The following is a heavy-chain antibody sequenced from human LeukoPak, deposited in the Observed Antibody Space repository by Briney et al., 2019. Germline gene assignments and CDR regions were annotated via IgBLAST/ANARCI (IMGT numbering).Heavy chain of an antibody. CDR1: AYRFTSYW. D-gene: IGHD1-26*01. CDR3: ARSGGNYYSI. J-gene: IGHJ3*02. Sequence: GESLNISCKGSAYRFTSYWIGWVRQMPPKGLEWMGIIYPGDSDTIYSPSFQGQVTISSHKSTSTANLQWSSLKASDTARYYCARSGGNYYSIWGQGTMVTVSS. CDR2: IYPGDSDT. V-gene: IGHV5-51*01.